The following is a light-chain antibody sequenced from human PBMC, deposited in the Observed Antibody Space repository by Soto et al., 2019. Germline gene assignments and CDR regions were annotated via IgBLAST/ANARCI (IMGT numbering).Light chain of an antibody. CDR1: SSDVGTYNS. CDR2: EVT. V-gene: IGLV2-8*01. CDR3: SSYAGTHIV. Sequence: QSALTQPPSASGSPEQSVTISCTGTSSDVGTYNSVSWYQQHPGKAPKLMMYEVTKRPAGVPDRFSGSKSGNTASLTVSGLQAEDEADYYCSSYAGTHIVFGIGTKLTVL. J-gene: IGLJ1*01.